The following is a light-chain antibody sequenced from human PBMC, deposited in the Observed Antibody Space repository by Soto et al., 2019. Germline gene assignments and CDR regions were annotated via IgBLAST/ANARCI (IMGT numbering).Light chain of an antibody. CDR3: SAWDNSLNGYV. J-gene: IGLJ1*01. CDR2: TAG. V-gene: IGLV1-44*01. Sequence: QSVLTQPLSVSASPGQRGTISCSGGSSNIGSNTVAWYQHLPGTAPPRLSFTAGQRPSGVPGRFSGSKSGTSASLAISGLQSEDEGDYFCSAWDNSLNGYVFGPGTKVTV. CDR1: SSNIGSNT.